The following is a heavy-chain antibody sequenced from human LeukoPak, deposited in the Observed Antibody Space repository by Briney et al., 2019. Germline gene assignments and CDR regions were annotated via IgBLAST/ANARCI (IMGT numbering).Heavy chain of an antibody. CDR1: GFTVRSSY. CDR3: TLRYCGGGSCYGSSGMDY. J-gene: IGHJ4*02. D-gene: IGHD2-15*01. Sequence: GGSLRLSCTASGFTVRSSYMSWVRQAPGKGLEWVSVIYSGGSTYYADSVKGRFTISRDNSKNTLYLQMNSLRAEDTAIYYCTLRYCGGGSCYGSSGMDYWGQGTLATVSS. V-gene: IGHV3-66*01. CDR2: IYSGGST.